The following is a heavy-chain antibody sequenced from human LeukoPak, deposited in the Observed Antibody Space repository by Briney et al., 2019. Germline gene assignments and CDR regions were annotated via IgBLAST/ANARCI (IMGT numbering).Heavy chain of an antibody. CDR1: GRTFSSYA. V-gene: IGHV1-69*13. J-gene: IGHJ4*02. CDR3: ARSPVVDPRGRLDH. Sequence: SVKVSCKASGRTFSSYAISWVRQAPGQGLEWMGGIIPIFGTANYAQKFQGRVTITADESTSTAYMEMSSLRSEDTAVYYCARSPVVDPRGRLDHWGQGTLVTVSS. D-gene: IGHD2-21*01. CDR2: IIPIFGTA.